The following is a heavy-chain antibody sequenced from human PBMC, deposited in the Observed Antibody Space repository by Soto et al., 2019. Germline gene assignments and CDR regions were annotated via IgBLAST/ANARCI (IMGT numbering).Heavy chain of an antibody. CDR3: AREYTYGSNFFDC. CDR1: GGSISSAAYY. D-gene: IGHD5-18*01. Sequence: QVQLQESGPGLVKPSQTLSLSCTVSGGSISSAAYYWSWIRQHPGKGLEWIGYISHSGSTYYTPSLKSRVIISADTSKNQFSLNLTSVTAADTAVYYCAREYTYGSNFFDCWGQGAPVTVSS. J-gene: IGHJ4*02. V-gene: IGHV4-31*03. CDR2: ISHSGST.